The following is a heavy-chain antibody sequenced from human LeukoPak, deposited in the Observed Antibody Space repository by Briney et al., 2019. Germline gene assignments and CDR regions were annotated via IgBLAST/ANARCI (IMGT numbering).Heavy chain of an antibody. Sequence: SASLSLTYTVSGGSISSYYCSWIRQPPGKGLGWLGYIYYIGSTNYHPSLKGRVPISVKKSKNQFSLKLSSVTAANTAVYYCAREVRVVMSYYFDYWGQGTLATVSS. CDR1: GGSISSYY. J-gene: IGHJ4*02. CDR2: IYYIGST. D-gene: IGHD3-10*01. V-gene: IGHV4-59*12. CDR3: AREVRVVMSYYFDY.